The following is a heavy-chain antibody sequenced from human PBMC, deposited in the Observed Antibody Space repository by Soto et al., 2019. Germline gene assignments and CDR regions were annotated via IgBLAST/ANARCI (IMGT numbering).Heavy chain of an antibody. J-gene: IGHJ4*02. D-gene: IGHD3-22*01. CDR1: GGSISSGDYY. CDR3: ARESYYYDSSGSNFDY. V-gene: IGHV4-30-4*01. CDR2: IYYSGST. Sequence: PSETLSLTCTVSGGSISSGDYYWSWIRQPLGKGLEWIGYIYYSGSTYYNPSLKSRVTISVDTSKNQFSLKLSSVTAADTAVYYCARESYYYDSSGSNFDYWGQGTLVTVSS.